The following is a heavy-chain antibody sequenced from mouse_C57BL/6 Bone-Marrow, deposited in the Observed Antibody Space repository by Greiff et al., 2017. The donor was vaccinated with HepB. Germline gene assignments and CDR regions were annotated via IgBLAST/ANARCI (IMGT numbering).Heavy chain of an antibody. CDR3: TTYCYYAMDY. Sequence: EVQGVESGAELVRPGASVKLSCTASGFNIKDDYMHWVKQRPEQGLEWIGWIDPENGDTEYASKFQGKATITADTSSNTAYLQLSSLTSEDTAVYYCTTYCYYAMDYWGQGTSVTVSS. J-gene: IGHJ4*01. CDR2: IDPENGDT. CDR1: GFNIKDDY. V-gene: IGHV14-4*01.